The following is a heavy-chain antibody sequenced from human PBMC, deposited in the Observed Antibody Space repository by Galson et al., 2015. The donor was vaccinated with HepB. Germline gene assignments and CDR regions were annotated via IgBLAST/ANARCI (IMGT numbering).Heavy chain of an antibody. CDR3: ARSSLDYYDSSGYFVSWFDP. CDR2: IYYSGST. CDR1: GGSISSYY. V-gene: IGHV4-59*01. J-gene: IGHJ5*02. D-gene: IGHD3-22*01. Sequence: ETLSLTCTVSGGSISSYYWSWIRQPPGKGLEWIGYIYYSGSTNYNPSLKSRVTISVDTSKNQFSLKLSSVTAADTAVYYCARSSLDYYDSSGYFVSWFDPWGQGTLVTVSS.